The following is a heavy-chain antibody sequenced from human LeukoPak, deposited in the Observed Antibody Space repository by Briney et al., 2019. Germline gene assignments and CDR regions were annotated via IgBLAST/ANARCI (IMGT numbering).Heavy chain of an antibody. CDR1: GGSISSYY. Sequence: PSETLSLTCTVSGGSISSYYWSWIRQPPGKGLEWIGYIYYSGSTNYNPSLKSRVTISVDTSKNQFSLKLSSVTAADTAVYYCATTSASNYYDSSGYAPWGQGTLVTVSS. CDR2: IYYSGST. D-gene: IGHD3-22*01. V-gene: IGHV4-59*12. CDR3: ATTSASNYYDSSGYAP. J-gene: IGHJ5*02.